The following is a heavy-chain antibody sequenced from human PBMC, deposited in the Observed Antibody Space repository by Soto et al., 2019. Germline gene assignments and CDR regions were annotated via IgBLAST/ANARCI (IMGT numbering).Heavy chain of an antibody. Sequence: SETLSLTCTVSGGSISNYFCNWIRQPAGKGLEWIGRIDNSGTTNYNPSLKSRITMSADTSSNQFSLKLNSVTAADTAVYYCASGGQDFRSGPLDYWGQGALVTVSS. CDR1: GGSISNYF. CDR3: ASGGQDFRSGPLDY. J-gene: IGHJ4*02. D-gene: IGHD3-3*01. CDR2: IDNSGTT. V-gene: IGHV4-4*07.